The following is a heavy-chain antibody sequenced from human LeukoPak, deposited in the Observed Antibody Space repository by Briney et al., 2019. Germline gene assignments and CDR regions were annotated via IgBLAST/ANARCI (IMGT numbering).Heavy chain of an antibody. Sequence: SETLSLTCTVSGGSISSYYWSWIRQPPGKGLEWIGHIYTSGSTNYNPSLKSRVTISVGTSKNQFSLKLSSVTAADTAVYYCARRYCSSTSCHDAFDIWGQGTMVTVSS. D-gene: IGHD2-2*01. J-gene: IGHJ3*02. CDR3: ARRYCSSTSCHDAFDI. CDR1: GGSISSYY. CDR2: IYTSGST. V-gene: IGHV4-4*09.